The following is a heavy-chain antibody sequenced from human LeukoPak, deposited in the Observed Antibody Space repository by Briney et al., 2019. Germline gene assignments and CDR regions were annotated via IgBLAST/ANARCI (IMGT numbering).Heavy chain of an antibody. V-gene: IGHV4-4*02. Sequence: SETLSLTCAVSGGSISSSYWWSWVRQPPGKGLEWIGEIHHSGGTNYNPSLKSRVTMSVDKSKNQFSLKLSSVTAADTAVYYCARGGGSSWSYVGYWGQGTLVTVSS. CDR1: GGSISSSYW. CDR3: ARGGGSSWSYVGY. D-gene: IGHD2-15*01. J-gene: IGHJ4*02. CDR2: IHHSGGT.